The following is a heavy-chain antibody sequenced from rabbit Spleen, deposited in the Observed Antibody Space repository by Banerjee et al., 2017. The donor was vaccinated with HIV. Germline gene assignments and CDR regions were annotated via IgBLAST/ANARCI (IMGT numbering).Heavy chain of an antibody. Sequence: QEQLEESGGDLVKPEGSLTLTCTASGFSFSSSYYMCWVRQAPGKGLEWIGCIYTGSRGSTYYASWAKGRFTISKTSSTTVTLQMTSLTAADTATYFCARGDNGYGYSLGRLDLWGPGTLVTVS. V-gene: IGHV1S45*01. D-gene: IGHD6-1*01. CDR2: IYTGSRGST. CDR3: ARGDNGYGYSLGRLDL. J-gene: IGHJ3*01. CDR1: GFSFSSSYY.